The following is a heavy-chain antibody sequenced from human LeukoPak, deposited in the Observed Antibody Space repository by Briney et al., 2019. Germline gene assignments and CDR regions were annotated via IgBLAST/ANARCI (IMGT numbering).Heavy chain of an antibody. J-gene: IGHJ4*02. CDR1: GFTFSSYS. V-gene: IGHV3-48*01. CDR2: ISSSSSTI. Sequence: PGGSLRLFCAASGFTFSSYSMNWVRQAPGKGLEWVSYISSSSSTIYYADSVKGRFTISRDNAKNSLYLQMNSLRAEDTAVYYCARAGEWELLFYWGQGTLVTVSS. D-gene: IGHD1-26*01. CDR3: ARAGEWELLFY.